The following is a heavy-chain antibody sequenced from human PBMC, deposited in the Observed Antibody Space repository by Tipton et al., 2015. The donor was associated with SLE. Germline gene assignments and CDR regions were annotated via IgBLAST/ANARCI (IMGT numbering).Heavy chain of an antibody. CDR2: IYYSGDT. J-gene: IGHJ4*02. Sequence: LRLSCTVSDGSIGSYYWSWIRQPPGKGLEWIGHIYYSGDTNYNPSLKSRVTMSIDTSKSQFSLNLRSVTAADTAVYYCAGDVDWWAFDDWGQGTLVTVSS. CDR1: DGSIGSYY. CDR3: AGDVDWWAFDD. V-gene: IGHV4-59*01. D-gene: IGHD2-8*02.